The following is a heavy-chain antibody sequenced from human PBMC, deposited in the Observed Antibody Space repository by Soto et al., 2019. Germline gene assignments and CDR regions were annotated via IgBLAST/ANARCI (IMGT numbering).Heavy chain of an antibody. CDR2: ICSDGSHT. CDR1: GFTFSNHY. CDR3: VRYARLADK. D-gene: IGHD6-25*01. Sequence: GGSLRLSCAASGFTFSNHYLNWIRQAPGKGLEWVSSICSDGSHTNYADSVKDRFTISRDNTKNSLYLQMDSLRAEYTAIYYCVRYARLADKWGQGTQVTVSS. J-gene: IGHJ4*02. V-gene: IGHV3-11*06.